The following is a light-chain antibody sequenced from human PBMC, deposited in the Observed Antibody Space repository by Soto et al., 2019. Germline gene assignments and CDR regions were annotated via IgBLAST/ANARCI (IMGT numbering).Light chain of an antibody. CDR2: EAS. CDR3: QQYHNWWT. V-gene: IGKV1-5*03. CDR1: QSIRSW. J-gene: IGKJ1*01. Sequence: DIQMTQSHSTLSASVGDRVTITCRASQSIRSWLAWYQHKPGKAPKLLIYEASNLKSGVPSRLSGSGSGTEFTLTISSLQPDDFASYYFQQYHNWWTFGQGTTVEIK.